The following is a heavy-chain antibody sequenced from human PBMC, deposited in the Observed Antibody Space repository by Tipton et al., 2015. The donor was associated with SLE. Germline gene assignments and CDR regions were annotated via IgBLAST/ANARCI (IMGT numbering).Heavy chain of an antibody. V-gene: IGHV4-39*07. D-gene: IGHD5-18*01. CDR1: GGSISSSSYF. CDR3: ARQDGYSYGPGAFDI. Sequence: TLSLTCTVSGGSISSSSYFWGWFRQPPGKGMEWIGSIYYSGSTNYNPSLKSRVTISVDTSKNQFSLKLSSVTAADTAVYYCARQDGYSYGPGAFDIWGQGTMVTVSS. CDR2: IYYSGST. J-gene: IGHJ3*02.